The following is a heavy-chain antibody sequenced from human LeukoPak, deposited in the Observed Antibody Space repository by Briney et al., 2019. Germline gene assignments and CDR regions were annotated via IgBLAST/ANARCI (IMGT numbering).Heavy chain of an antibody. V-gene: IGHV4-39*01. D-gene: IGHD5-18*01. CDR1: GGSISSSSYY. CDR2: IYYSGST. Sequence: SETLSLTCTVSGGSISSSSYYWGWIRQPPGKGLEWIGSIYYSGSTYYNPSLKSRVTISVDTSKNQFSLRLSSVTAADTAVYYCARQGAYTYGPGVYWGQGALVTVSS. CDR3: ARQGAYTYGPGVY. J-gene: IGHJ4*02.